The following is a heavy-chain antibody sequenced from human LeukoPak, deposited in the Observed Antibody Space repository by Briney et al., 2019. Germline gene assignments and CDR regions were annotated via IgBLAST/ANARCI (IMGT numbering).Heavy chain of an antibody. CDR2: IYYSGRT. CDR1: GGSISSYY. V-gene: IGHV4-59*01. J-gene: IGHJ3*02. Sequence: SETLSLTCSVSGGSISSYYWSWIRQPPGKGLEWIGYIYYSGRTNYNPSLKSRVTISVDTAKNQFSLKLSSVTAADTAVYYCARDYAFDIWGQGTMVTVSS. CDR3: ARDYAFDI.